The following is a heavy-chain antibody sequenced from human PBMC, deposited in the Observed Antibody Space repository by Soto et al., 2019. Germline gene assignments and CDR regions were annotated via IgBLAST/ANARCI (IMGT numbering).Heavy chain of an antibody. V-gene: IGHV1-2*04. CDR3: ARAAFLCFGEANCFDP. D-gene: IGHD3-10*01. J-gene: IGHJ5*02. Sequence: QVQLVQSGAEVKKPGASVKVSCKTSGYTFGANYIHWVRQAPGQGLEWMGWINPNSGGTKYAQKFQGWVTMTSDTSITTVYMELSRLRSDDTAIYYCARAAFLCFGEANCFDPWGQGTLVTVSS. CDR1: GYTFGANY. CDR2: INPNSGGT.